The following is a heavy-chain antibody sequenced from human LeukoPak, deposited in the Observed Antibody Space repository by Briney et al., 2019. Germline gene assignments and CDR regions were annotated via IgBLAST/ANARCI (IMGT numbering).Heavy chain of an antibody. CDR2: ISSSGNTI. V-gene: IGHV3-11*01. Sequence: EGSLRLSCAASGFTFSDYYMSWIRQAPGKGLEWVSYISSSGNTIYYADSVKGRFTISRDNAKKSLYLQMNSLRAEDTAVYYCAAGGHHNWFDPWGQGTLVTVPS. CDR1: GFTFSDYY. CDR3: AAGGHHNWFDP. J-gene: IGHJ5*02. D-gene: IGHD3-16*01.